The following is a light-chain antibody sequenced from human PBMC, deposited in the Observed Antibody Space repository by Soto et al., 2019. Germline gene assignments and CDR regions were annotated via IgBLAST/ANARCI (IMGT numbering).Light chain of an antibody. V-gene: IGKV3-15*01. CDR3: QQYNNWPLHT. CDR2: GAS. CDR1: QSVSSN. Sequence: EIVMTQSPATLSVSPGERATLSCRASQSVSSNLAWYQQKPGQAPRLLIYGASTRATGIPARFSGSGSGTEFTPTISSLQSEDFAVYYCQQYNNWPLHTFGGGTKVDIK. J-gene: IGKJ4*01.